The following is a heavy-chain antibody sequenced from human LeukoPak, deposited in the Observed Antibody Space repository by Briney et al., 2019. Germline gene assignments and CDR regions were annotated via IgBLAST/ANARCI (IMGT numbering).Heavy chain of an antibody. J-gene: IGHJ5*02. V-gene: IGHV3-48*01. CDR3: ARGGWFGDNNWFDP. D-gene: IGHD3-10*01. Sequence: GGSLRLSCAATGFTFSSYSINWVRQAPGKGLEWVSYISSASNTIYYADSVKGRFTISRDNAKNSLYLQMHSLRAEDTAMYYCARGGWFGDNNWFDPWGQGTLVTVSS. CDR1: GFTFSSYS. CDR2: ISSASNTI.